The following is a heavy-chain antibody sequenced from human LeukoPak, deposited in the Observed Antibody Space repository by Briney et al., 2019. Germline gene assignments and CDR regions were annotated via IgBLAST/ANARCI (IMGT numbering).Heavy chain of an antibody. CDR2: MYYSGST. CDR1: GGSISSGDYY. J-gene: IGHJ5*02. Sequence: SATLSLTCTVSGGSISSGDYYWRWIRQPPGKGLEWIAYMYYSGSTYYNPSLKSRVTMSADTSKNQLSLKLSSVTAADTAVYYCARPYYYDSRIDPWGQGILVTVSS. CDR3: ARPYYYDSRIDP. V-gene: IGHV4-30-4*01. D-gene: IGHD3-22*01.